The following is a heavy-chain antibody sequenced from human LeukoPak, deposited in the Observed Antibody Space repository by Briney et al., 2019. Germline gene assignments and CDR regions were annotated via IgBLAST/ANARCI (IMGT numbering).Heavy chain of an antibody. D-gene: IGHD1-26*01. V-gene: IGHV1-18*01. CDR3: ARDRPTRYSGSYQAGFDY. J-gene: IGHJ4*02. Sequence: ASVKVSCKASGYTFTSYGISWVRQAPGQGLEWMGWISAYNGNTNYAQKLQGRVTMTTDTSTSTAYMELRSLRSDDTAVYYCARDRPTRYSGSYQAGFDYWGQGTLVTVSS. CDR2: ISAYNGNT. CDR1: GYTFTSYG.